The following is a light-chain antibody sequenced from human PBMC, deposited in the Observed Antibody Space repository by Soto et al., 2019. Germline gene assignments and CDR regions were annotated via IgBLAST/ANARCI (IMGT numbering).Light chain of an antibody. J-gene: IGLJ2*01. CDR3: GTWDTSLSAVV. CDR1: SSNIGNNF. V-gene: IGLV1-51*01. CDR2: DND. Sequence: QSVLTQPPSMSAAPGQRVTISCSGSSSNIGNNFVSWYQHLPGTAPKLLIYDNDKRPSGIPDRFSDSKSGTSATLGITGLQTGDEADYYCGTWDTSLSAVVFGGGTKLTVL.